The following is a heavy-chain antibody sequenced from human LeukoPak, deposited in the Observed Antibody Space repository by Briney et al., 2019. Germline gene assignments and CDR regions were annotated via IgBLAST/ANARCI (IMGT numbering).Heavy chain of an antibody. CDR2: ISGSGGNT. D-gene: IGHD1-26*01. Sequence: GGSLRLSCAASGFTFSSCAMSWVRQAPGKGLEWVSAISGSGGNTFYADSVKGRFTISRDNAKNSLYLQMNSLRAEDTAVYYCARDYSGSYSRVYYYMDVWGKGTTVTVSS. CDR3: ARDYSGSYSRVYYYMDV. V-gene: IGHV3-23*01. J-gene: IGHJ6*03. CDR1: GFTFSSCA.